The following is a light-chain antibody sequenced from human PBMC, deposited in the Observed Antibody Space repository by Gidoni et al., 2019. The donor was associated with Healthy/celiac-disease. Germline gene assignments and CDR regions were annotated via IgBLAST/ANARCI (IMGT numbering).Light chain of an antibody. V-gene: IGKV1-13*02. CDR2: DAS. J-gene: IGKJ2*01. CDR3: QQFNSYPYT. Sequence: AIQLTQSPSSLSASVGDRVTITCRASQGISSALAWYQQKPGKAPKLLIYDASSLESGVPSRFNGSGSGTDFTLTISSLQPEDFATYYCQQFNSYPYTFXQXTKLEIK. CDR1: QGISSA.